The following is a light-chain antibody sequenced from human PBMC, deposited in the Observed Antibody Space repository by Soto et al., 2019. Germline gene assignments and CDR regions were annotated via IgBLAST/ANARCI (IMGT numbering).Light chain of an antibody. CDR2: SNN. CDR3: AAWDDRLNGV. J-gene: IGLJ3*02. Sequence: QSVLTQPPSASGTPGQRVTISCSGSSSNIGTKTVNWYQQLPGTAPKLLIDSNNQRPSGVPDRFSGSKSGTSASLAISGLQSEDEADYYCAAWDDRLNGVFGGGTKVTVL. CDR1: SSNIGTKT. V-gene: IGLV1-44*01.